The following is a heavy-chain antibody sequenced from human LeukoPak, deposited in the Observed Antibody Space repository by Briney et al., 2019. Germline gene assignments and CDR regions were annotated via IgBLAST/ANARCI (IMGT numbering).Heavy chain of an antibody. Sequence: ASVKVSCKTSGYTFTGNHMHWVRQAPGQGLEWMGRINPNSGDTNYAQKFQGRVTMTRDTSISTAYMELSRLTSVDTAMYYCARDYCSSTSCLFDYWGQGTLVTVSS. J-gene: IGHJ4*02. D-gene: IGHD2-2*01. CDR3: ARDYCSSTSCLFDY. CDR2: INPNSGDT. CDR1: GYTFTGNH. V-gene: IGHV1-2*06.